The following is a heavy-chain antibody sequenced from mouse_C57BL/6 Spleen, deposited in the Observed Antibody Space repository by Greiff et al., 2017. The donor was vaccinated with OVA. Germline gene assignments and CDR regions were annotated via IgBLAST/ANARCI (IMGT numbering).Heavy chain of an antibody. CDR2: ISSGSSTI. CDR1: GFTFSDYG. CDR3: AKSLTGVFAY. Sequence: DVHLVESGGGLVKPGGSLKLSCAASGFTFSDYGMHWVRQAPEKGLEWVAYISSGSSTIYYADTVKGRFTISRDNAKNTLFLQMTSLRSEDTAMYYCAKSLTGVFAYWGQGTLVTVSA. V-gene: IGHV5-17*01. J-gene: IGHJ3*01. D-gene: IGHD4-1*01.